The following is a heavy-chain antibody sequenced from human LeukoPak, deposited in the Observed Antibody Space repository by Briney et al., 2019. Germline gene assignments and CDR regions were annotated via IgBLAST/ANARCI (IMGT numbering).Heavy chain of an antibody. CDR3: ARRGGSPPGAFDI. Sequence: PSETLSLTCTVSGASVSNYDWSWIRQPPGKGLEWIGYIYYSGSTNYNPSLKSRVTISVDTSKNQFSLKLTSVTAADTAMYYCARRGGSPPGAFDIWGQGTMVTVSS. CDR2: IYYSGST. CDR1: GASVSNYD. V-gene: IGHV4-59*02. J-gene: IGHJ3*02. D-gene: IGHD1-26*01.